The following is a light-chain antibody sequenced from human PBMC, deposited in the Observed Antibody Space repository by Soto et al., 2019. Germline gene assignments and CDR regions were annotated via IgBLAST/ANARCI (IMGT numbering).Light chain of an antibody. CDR2: GTS. V-gene: IGKV3-20*01. J-gene: IGKJ1*01. Sequence: EIVLTQSPGTLSVSPGERATLSCRASQTISINYLAWYQQKPGQAPSLLIYGTSSRATGIPDWFSGSGSGTDFTITISRLEPEDSVIYYCQQYVSWPFGQGTKVEIK. CDR1: QTISINY. CDR3: QQYVSWP.